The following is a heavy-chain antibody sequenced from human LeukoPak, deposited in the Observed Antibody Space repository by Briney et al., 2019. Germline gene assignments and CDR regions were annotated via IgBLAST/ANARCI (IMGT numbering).Heavy chain of an antibody. J-gene: IGHJ4*02. CDR3: AKSGYRDSSGYYYPLCPDY. CDR1: GFTFSSYA. D-gene: IGHD3-22*01. V-gene: IGHV3-23*01. Sequence: GGSLRLSCAASGFTFSSYAMSWVRRAPGKGLEWVSAISGSGGSTYYADSVKGRFTISRDNSRNTLYLQMNSLRAEDTAVYYCAKSGYRDSSGYYYPLCPDYWGQGTLVTVSS. CDR2: ISGSGGST.